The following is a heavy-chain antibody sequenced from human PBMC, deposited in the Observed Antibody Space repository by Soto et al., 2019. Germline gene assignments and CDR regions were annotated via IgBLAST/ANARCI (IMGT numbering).Heavy chain of an antibody. CDR1: GGSISSSSYY. Sequence: SETLSLTCTVSGGSISSSSYYWGWIRRPPGKGLEWIGSIYYSGSTYYNPSLKSRVTISVDTSKNQFSLKLSSVTAADTAVYYCARPYYYGSGSSDYWGQGTLVTVSS. CDR2: IYYSGST. D-gene: IGHD3-10*01. J-gene: IGHJ4*02. V-gene: IGHV4-39*01. CDR3: ARPYYYGSGSSDY.